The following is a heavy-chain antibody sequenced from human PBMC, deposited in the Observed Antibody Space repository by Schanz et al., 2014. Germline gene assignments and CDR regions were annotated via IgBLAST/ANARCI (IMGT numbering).Heavy chain of an antibody. CDR2: INTITGNS. D-gene: IGHD5-12*01. CDR1: GYTFSTYA. CDR3: ARGYSGYSHFDY. V-gene: IGHV7-4-1*02. J-gene: IGHJ4*02. Sequence: QVQLVQSGSELKKPGASVKVSCKASGYTFSTYAMNWVRQAPGQGPEWLGWINTITGNSIYAQGFTGRFVYTLDASVTTAYLEISSLKAEDTAVYYCARGYSGYSHFDYWGEGTLVTVSS.